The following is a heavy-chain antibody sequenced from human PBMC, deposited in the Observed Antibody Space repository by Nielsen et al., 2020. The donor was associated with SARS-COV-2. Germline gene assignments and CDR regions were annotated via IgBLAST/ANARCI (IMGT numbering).Heavy chain of an antibody. CDR2: INPNSGGT. D-gene: IGHD3-22*01. Sequence: WVRQAPGQGLEWMGRINPNSGGTNYAQKFQGRVTMTRDTSISTAYMELSRLRSDDTAVYYCAKDHKPLSYYYDSSGYPPDAFDIWGQGTMVTVSS. CDR3: AKDHKPLSYYYDSSGYPPDAFDI. J-gene: IGHJ3*02. V-gene: IGHV1-2*06.